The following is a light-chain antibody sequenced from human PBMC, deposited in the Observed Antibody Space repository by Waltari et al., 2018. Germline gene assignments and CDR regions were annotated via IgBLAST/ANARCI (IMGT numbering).Light chain of an antibody. Sequence: QSVLTQPPSASGTPGQRVTISCSGSRPNIGSNTVNWYQQLPGTAPKLLIYSNNQRPSGVPDRFSGSKSGTSASLAISGLQSEDEADYYCAAWDDSLNGLFGGGTKLTVL. V-gene: IGLV1-44*01. CDR1: RPNIGSNT. J-gene: IGLJ2*01. CDR2: SNN. CDR3: AAWDDSLNGL.